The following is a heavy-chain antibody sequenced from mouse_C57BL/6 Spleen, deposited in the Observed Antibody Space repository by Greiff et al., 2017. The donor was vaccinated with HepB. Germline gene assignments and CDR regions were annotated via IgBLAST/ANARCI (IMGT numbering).Heavy chain of an antibody. CDR3: AREDSSGSFAY. J-gene: IGHJ3*01. CDR1: GYAFTSYL. D-gene: IGHD3-2*02. Sequence: QVQLQQSGAELVRPGTSVKLSCKASGYAFTSYLIEWVKQRPGQGLEWIGVINPGSGGTNYNEKFKGKATLTADKSSSTAYMQLSSLTSEDSAVYFCAREDSSGSFAYWGQGTLVTVSA. V-gene: IGHV1-54*01. CDR2: INPGSGGT.